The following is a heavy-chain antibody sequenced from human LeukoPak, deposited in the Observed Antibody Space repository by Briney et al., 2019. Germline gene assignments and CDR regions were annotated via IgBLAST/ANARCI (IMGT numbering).Heavy chain of an antibody. Sequence: PSDTLSLTCTVSGGSISSYYWSWLRQPPGKGLEWIRYIYYSGSTNYNPSLKSRVNISVDTSKNQFSLKLSSVTAADTAVYYCARAWDYYDSSGDHIHFDYWGQGTLVTVSS. D-gene: IGHD3-22*01. J-gene: IGHJ4*02. V-gene: IGHV4-59*07. CDR2: IYYSGST. CDR3: ARAWDYYDSSGDHIHFDY. CDR1: GGSISSYY.